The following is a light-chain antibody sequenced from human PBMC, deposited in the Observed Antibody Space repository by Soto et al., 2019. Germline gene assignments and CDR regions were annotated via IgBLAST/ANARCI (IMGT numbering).Light chain of an antibody. Sequence: DIQMTQSPPSLSASVGDRVTITCRASQGIGNSLAWYQQKPATDPKLLIYSASTLQSGVPSRFSGSGSGTDFTITISSLQPEDVVAYYCQKYNTVPATFGQGTRLEIK. V-gene: IGKV1-27*01. CDR2: SAS. J-gene: IGKJ5*01. CDR3: QKYNTVPAT. CDR1: QGIGNS.